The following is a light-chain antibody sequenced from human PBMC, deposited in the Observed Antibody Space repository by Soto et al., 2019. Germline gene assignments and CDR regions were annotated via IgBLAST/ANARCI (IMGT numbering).Light chain of an antibody. V-gene: IGKV3-15*01. J-gene: IGKJ2*01. CDR2: GAS. CDR1: RSVSSN. CDR3: QQFNNWPPYT. Sequence: ETVMTQSPATLSVSPGERATLSCSASRSVSSNLAWYQQKPGQAPRLLIYGASTRATGIPARFSGSGSGTQFTLSIRSLQSEDFAVYYCQQFNNWPPYTFGQGTKLEIK.